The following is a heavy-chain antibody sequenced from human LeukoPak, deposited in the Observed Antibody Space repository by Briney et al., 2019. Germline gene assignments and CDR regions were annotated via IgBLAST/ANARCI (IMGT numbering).Heavy chain of an antibody. CDR2: ISSSSSYI. J-gene: IGHJ3*02. CDR3: ASTRGLSGAFDI. Sequence: GGSLGLSCAASGFTFSSYSMNWVRQAPGKGLEWVSSISSSSSYIYYADSVKGRFTISRDNAKNSLYLQMNSLRAEDTAVYYCASTRGLSGAFDIWGQGTMVIVSS. CDR1: GFTFSSYS. V-gene: IGHV3-21*01. D-gene: IGHD1-26*01.